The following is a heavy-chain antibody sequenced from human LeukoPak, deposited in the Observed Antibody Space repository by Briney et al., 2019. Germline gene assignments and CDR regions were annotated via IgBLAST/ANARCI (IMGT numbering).Heavy chain of an antibody. CDR1: GYTFTNYY. Sequence: ASVKVSCKASGYTFTNYYMHRVRQAPGQGLEWMGKINPSGGRTVYAQKFQGRVTVTRDTSTSTVYMDLSSLRSEDAAVYYCVRELAGGYFDYWGQGTLVTASS. CDR3: VRELAGGYFDY. V-gene: IGHV1-46*01. CDR2: INPSGGRT. D-gene: IGHD4-23*01. J-gene: IGHJ4*02.